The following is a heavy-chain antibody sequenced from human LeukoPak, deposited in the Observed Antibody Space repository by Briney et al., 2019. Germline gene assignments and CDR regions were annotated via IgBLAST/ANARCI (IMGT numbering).Heavy chain of an antibody. V-gene: IGHV3-23*01. Sequence: PGGSLRLSCAASGFTFSSYAMSWVRQAPGKGLEWVSAISGSGGSTYYADSVKGRFTISRDNSKNTLYLQMNSLRAEDTAVYYRAKDRGYSSSWALFDYWGQGTLVTVSS. J-gene: IGHJ4*02. CDR2: ISGSGGST. D-gene: IGHD6-13*01. CDR1: GFTFSSYA. CDR3: AKDRGYSSSWALFDY.